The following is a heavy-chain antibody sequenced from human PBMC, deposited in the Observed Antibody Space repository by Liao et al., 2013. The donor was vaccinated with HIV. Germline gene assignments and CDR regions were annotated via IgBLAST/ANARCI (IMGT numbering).Heavy chain of an antibody. CDR1: GGSISSYY. J-gene: IGHJ4*02. CDR2: IYYSGST. D-gene: IGHD3-10*01. CDR3: ARVGGSGSYYKRPLDY. Sequence: QVQLQESGPGLVKPSETLSLTCTVSGGSISSYYWSWIRQPPGKGLEWIGYIYYSGSTNYNPSLKSRVTISVDTSKNQFSLKLSSVTAADTAVYYCARVGGSGSYYKRPLDYWGQGTLVTVSS. V-gene: IGHV4-59*12.